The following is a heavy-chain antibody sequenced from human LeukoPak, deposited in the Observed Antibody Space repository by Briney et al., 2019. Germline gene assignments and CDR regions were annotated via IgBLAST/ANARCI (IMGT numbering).Heavy chain of an antibody. CDR3: AKDEVTRGYYYVDV. CDR2: IRYDGGNK. Sequence: PGGSLRLSCAASGFTFSSYSMNWVRQAPGKGLEWVAFIRYDGGNKYYADSVKGRFTISRDNSKNTLYLQMNSLRTEDTAVYYCAKDEVTRGYYYVDVWGKGTTVTVSS. CDR1: GFTFSSYS. V-gene: IGHV3-30*02. D-gene: IGHD4-11*01. J-gene: IGHJ6*03.